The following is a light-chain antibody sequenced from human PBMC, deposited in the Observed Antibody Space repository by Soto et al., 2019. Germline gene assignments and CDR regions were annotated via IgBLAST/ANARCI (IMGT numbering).Light chain of an antibody. V-gene: IGKV3-20*01. CDR1: QSVSSSY. CDR3: QQYGSSKRT. J-gene: IGKJ1*01. Sequence: EIVLTQSPGTLSLSPGERANLSCRASQSVSSSYLAWYQQKPGQAPRLLIYGASIRATGIPDRFSGSGSGTDFALTISRLEPEDFAVYYCQQYGSSKRTFGQGTKVEIK. CDR2: GAS.